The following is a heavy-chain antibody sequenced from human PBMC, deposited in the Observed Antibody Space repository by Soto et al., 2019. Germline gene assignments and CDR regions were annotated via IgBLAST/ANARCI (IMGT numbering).Heavy chain of an antibody. D-gene: IGHD3-10*01. V-gene: IGHV4-34*01. CDR1: GGSFSGYY. CDR2: INHSGST. Sequence: SETLSLTCAVYGGSFSGYYLSWIRQPPGKGLEWIGEINHSGSTNYNPSLKSRVTISVDTSKNQFSLKLSSVTAADSAVYYCARVPRVVRRYYYYYYMDVWGKGTTVTVSS. J-gene: IGHJ6*03. CDR3: ARVPRVVRRYYYYYYMDV.